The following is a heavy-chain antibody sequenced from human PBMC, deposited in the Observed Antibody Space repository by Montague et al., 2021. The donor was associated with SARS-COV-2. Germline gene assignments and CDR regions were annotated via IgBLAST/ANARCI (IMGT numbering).Heavy chain of an antibody. J-gene: IGHJ4*02. CDR1: GFTFSIYA. Sequence: SLRLSCAASGFTFSIYAMSWVRQAPGKGPQWVSTFTGGNTFYADSVKGRFTISRDNYKNTLYLQMNSLGAEDTAIYYCAKAEESGNYLSVGLDSWGPGTLATVSS. D-gene: IGHD2/OR15-2a*01. CDR2: FTGGNT. CDR3: AKAEESGNYLSVGLDS. V-gene: IGHV3-23*01.